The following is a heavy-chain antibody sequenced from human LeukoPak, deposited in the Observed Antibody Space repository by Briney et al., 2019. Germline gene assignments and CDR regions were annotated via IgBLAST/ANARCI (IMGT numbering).Heavy chain of an antibody. D-gene: IGHD5-12*01. V-gene: IGHV3-23*01. Sequence: GGSLSLSCTGSGFTCSRYSINWVRQAPGKGLEWVSVIWGNGYTTYYADSVKGRFTISRDNSKNTVYLQMDSLRAEDTAIYYCAQDREPDDGYDIDSWGQGTLVTVSS. CDR2: IWGNGYTT. CDR1: GFTCSRYS. J-gene: IGHJ4*02. CDR3: AQDREPDDGYDIDS.